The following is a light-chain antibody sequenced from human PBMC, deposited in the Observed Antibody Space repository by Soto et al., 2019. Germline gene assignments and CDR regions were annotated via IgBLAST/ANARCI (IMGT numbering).Light chain of an antibody. CDR3: SSYGGSNNLI. J-gene: IGLJ2*01. CDR2: EVS. CDR1: SSDVGGYNY. Sequence: QSALTQPPSASGSPGQSVTISCTGTSSDVGGYNYVSWYQQYPGKAPKLLIYEVSERPSGVPDRFSGSKSGNTASLTVSGLQAEDEADYYCSSYGGSNNLIFGGGTKLTVL. V-gene: IGLV2-8*01.